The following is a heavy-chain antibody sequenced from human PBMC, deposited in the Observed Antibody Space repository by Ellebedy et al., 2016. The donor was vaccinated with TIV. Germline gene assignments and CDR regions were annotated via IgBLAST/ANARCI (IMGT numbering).Heavy chain of an antibody. CDR1: GYSFTTYW. CDR3: ARQGERPFDF. V-gene: IGHV5-51*01. CDR2: IYPGDSET. Sequence: PGGSLRLSCTASGYSFTTYWIGWVRQLPGIGLQWVGIIYPGDSETITRYSPSFKGHVTISVDNSINTAYLQWSSLKASATAMYYWARQGERPFDFWGQGTLVTVSS. J-gene: IGHJ4*02. D-gene: IGHD1-1*01.